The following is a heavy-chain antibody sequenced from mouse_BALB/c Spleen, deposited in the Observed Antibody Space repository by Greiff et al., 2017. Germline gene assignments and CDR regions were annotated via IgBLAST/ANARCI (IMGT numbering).Heavy chain of an antibody. V-gene: IGHV1S81*02. CDR2: INPSNGGT. J-gene: IGHJ3*01. CDR3: TSGIYDGYYGFAY. D-gene: IGHD2-3*01. CDR1: GYTFTSYY. Sequence: VQLQQSGAELVKPGASVKLSCKASGYTFTSYYMYWVKQRPGQGLEWIGEINPSNGGTNFNEKFKSKATLTVDKSSSTAYMQLSSLTSEDSAVYYCTSGIYDGYYGFAYWRQGTLVTVSA.